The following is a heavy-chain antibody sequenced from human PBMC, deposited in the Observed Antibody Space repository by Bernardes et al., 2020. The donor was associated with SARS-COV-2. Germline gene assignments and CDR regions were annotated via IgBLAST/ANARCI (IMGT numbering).Heavy chain of an antibody. D-gene: IGHD2-2*01. CDR3: ATSGYCSSTSCYETFDY. CDR2: INPNSGGT. Sequence: ASVKVSCKASGYTFTGYYMHWVRQAPGQGLEWMGWINPNSGGTNYAQKFQGRVTMTRDTSISTAYMELSRLRSDDTAVYYCATSGYCSSTSCYETFDYWGQGTLVTVSS. CDR1: GYTFTGYY. J-gene: IGHJ4*02. V-gene: IGHV1-2*02.